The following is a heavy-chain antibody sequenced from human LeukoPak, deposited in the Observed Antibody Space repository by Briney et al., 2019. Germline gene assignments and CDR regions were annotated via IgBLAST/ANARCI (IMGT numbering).Heavy chain of an antibody. CDR1: GYTFTGYY. Sequence: GASVKVSCKASGYTFTGYYMHWVRQAPGQGLEWMGWINPNSGGTNYAQKFQGRVTMTRDTSISTAYMELSRLRSDDTAVYYCARDHSSSWFNDRAYDAFDIWGQGTMVTVSS. V-gene: IGHV1-2*02. CDR2: INPNSGGT. CDR3: ARDHSSSWFNDRAYDAFDI. D-gene: IGHD6-13*01. J-gene: IGHJ3*02.